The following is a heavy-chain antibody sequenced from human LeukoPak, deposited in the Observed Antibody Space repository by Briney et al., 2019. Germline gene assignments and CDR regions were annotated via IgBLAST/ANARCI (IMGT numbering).Heavy chain of an antibody. J-gene: IGHJ3*02. Sequence: GGSLRLSCAASGFTFDDYAMHWVRQAPGKGLEWVSGISWNSGSIGYADSVKGRFTISRDNAKNSLYLQMSSLRAEDTALYYCACQLLGEAFDIWGQGTMVTVSS. CDR2: ISWNSGSI. CDR3: ACQLLGEAFDI. CDR1: GFTFDDYA. D-gene: IGHD2-2*01. V-gene: IGHV3-9*01.